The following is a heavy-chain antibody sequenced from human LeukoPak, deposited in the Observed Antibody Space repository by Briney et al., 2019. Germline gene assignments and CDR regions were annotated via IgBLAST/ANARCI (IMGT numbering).Heavy chain of an antibody. CDR2: IYHSGST. D-gene: IGHD3-22*01. CDR1: GGSISSGGYS. V-gene: IGHV4-30-2*01. CDR3: ARAAYDSSGRYGMDV. Sequence: SETLSLTCAVSGGSISSGGYSWSWIRQPPGKGLEWIGYIYHSGSTYHNPSLKSRVTISVDRSKSQFSLKLSSVTAADTAVYYCARAAYDSSGRYGMDVWGQGTTVTVSS. J-gene: IGHJ6*02.